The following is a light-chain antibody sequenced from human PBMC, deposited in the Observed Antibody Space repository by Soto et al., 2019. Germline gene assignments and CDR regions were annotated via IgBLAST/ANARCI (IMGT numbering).Light chain of an antibody. V-gene: IGKV3-11*01. CDR2: VAS. J-gene: IGKJ2*01. CDR1: QSVSSY. CDR3: HQRSNWPPYT. Sequence: EIVLTQSPATLSLSPGDRATLSCRASQSVSSYLAWYQQKPGQAPRLLIYVASNRATGIPPRFSSSGSGTAFTLTISSLEPEDFAVYYCHQRSNWPPYTFGQGTKVEIK.